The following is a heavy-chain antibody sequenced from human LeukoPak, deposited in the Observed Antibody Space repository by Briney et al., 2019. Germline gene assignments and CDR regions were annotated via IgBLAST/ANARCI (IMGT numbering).Heavy chain of an antibody. Sequence: SETLSLTCIVSGASISDYYWSWIRQPPGKGLEWIGEINHSGSTNYNPSLKSRVTISVDTSKNQFSLKLSSVTAADTAVYYCARKAPHYYDSSGYYYYFDYWGQGTLVTVSS. CDR3: ARKAPHYYDSSGYYYYFDY. CDR1: GASISDYY. V-gene: IGHV4-34*01. D-gene: IGHD3-22*01. CDR2: INHSGST. J-gene: IGHJ4*02.